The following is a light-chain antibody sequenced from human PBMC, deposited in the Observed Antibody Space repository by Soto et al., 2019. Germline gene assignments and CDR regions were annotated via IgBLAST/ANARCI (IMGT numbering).Light chain of an antibody. V-gene: IGKV3-20*01. CDR1: QSVSSSS. CDR3: QQSGSSPT. J-gene: IGKJ1*01. Sequence: EIVVTHAPGTLSLSPGERATLCCRPSQSVSSSSLASYQQKPGQATRLLLYGATNKATGIPDRFSGSGSGTGFTITISRLEPEDFAVYCLQQSGSSPTFGQGTKVEIK. CDR2: GAT.